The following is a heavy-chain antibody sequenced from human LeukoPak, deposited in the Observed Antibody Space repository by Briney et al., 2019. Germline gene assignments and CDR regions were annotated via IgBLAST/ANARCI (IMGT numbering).Heavy chain of an antibody. CDR3: AREAKFWSGYYCY. CDR2: ISSSGSTI. CDR1: GFTFSDYY. Sequence: PGGSLRLSCAASGFTFSDYYMSWIRQAPGKGLEWVSYISSSGSTIYYADSVRGRFTISRDNAKNSLYLQMNSLRAEDTAVYYCAREAKFWSGYYCYWGQGTLVTVSS. J-gene: IGHJ4*02. V-gene: IGHV3-11*01. D-gene: IGHD3-3*01.